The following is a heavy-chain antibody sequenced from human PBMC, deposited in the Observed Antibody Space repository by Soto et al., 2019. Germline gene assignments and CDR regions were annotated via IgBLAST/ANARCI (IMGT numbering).Heavy chain of an antibody. V-gene: IGHV4-30-2*01. CDR3: VRSGCSSTGCHTDWFDP. J-gene: IGHJ5*02. D-gene: IGHD2-2*01. CDR1: GDSISSGDYY. Sequence: SETLSLTCTVSGDSISSGDYYWSWIRQPPGKGLEWIGYIYHGVSTDYNPSLKSRVTISVDSSKNLFSLSLSSVTAADTAVYFCVRSGCSSTGCHTDWFDPWGPGTLVTVSS. CDR2: IYHGVST.